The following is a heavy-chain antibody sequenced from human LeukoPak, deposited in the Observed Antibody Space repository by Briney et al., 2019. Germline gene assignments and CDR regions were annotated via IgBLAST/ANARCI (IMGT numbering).Heavy chain of an antibody. CDR1: GGSFSGYY. V-gene: IGHV4-34*01. Sequence: SETLSLTCAVYGGSFSGYYWSWIRQPPGKGLEWIGEINHSGSTNYNPSLKSRVTISVDTSKNQFSLKLSSVTAADTAVYYCARVGRVPGYYYDSSGYYYYGMDVWGQGTTVTVSS. CDR2: INHSGST. D-gene: IGHD3-22*01. CDR3: ARVGRVPGYYYDSSGYYYYGMDV. J-gene: IGHJ6*02.